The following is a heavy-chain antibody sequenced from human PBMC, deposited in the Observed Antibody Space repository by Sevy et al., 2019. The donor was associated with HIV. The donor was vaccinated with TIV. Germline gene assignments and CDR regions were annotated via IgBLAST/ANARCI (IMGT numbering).Heavy chain of an antibody. CDR1: GFTFSRNA. D-gene: IGHD2-2*02. CDR2: ITGSGGST. J-gene: IGHJ6*02. V-gene: IGHV3-23*01. CDR3: AKVGYCSSTSCYSICYGMDL. Sequence: GGSLRLSCAASGFTFSRNAMSWVRQAPGKGLEWASGITGSGGSTYYADSVKGRFTISRDNSKNTLYLQMNSLRVEDTAVYYCAKVGYCSSTSCYSICYGMDLWGQVTTVTVSS.